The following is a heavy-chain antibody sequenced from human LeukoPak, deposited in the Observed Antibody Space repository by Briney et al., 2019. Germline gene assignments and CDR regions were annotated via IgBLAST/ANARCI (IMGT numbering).Heavy chain of an antibody. J-gene: IGHJ4*02. CDR1: GFSFTTSGVG. D-gene: IGHD3-22*01. V-gene: IGHV2-5*01. Sequence: SGPTLVNPTETLTLTCTFSGFSFTTSGVGLGWIRQPPGKALEWLALIYWNDHKPYSPALRSRLTVTKDTYKNHVVLTMTNMDPVDTATYYCAHSYDTGGNYYRRFDYWGQGTLVTVSS. CDR2: IYWNDHK. CDR3: AHSYDTGGNYYRRFDY.